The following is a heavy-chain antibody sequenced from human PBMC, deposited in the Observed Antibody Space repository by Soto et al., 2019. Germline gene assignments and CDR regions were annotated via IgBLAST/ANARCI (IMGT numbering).Heavy chain of an antibody. CDR1: GYSFTSYW. J-gene: IGHJ6*02. CDR2: IYPGDSDT. Sequence: GESLKISCKGSGYSFTSYWIGWVRQMPGKGLEWMGIIYPGDSDTRYSSSFQGQVTISADKSISTAYLQWSSLKASDTAMYYCARQLWDYYGSGSYPHYYYYYGMDVWGQGTTVTVSS. CDR3: ARQLWDYYGSGSYPHYYYYYGMDV. D-gene: IGHD3-10*01. V-gene: IGHV5-51*01.